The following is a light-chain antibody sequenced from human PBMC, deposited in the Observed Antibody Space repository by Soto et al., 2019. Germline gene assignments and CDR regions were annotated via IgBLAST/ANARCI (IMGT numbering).Light chain of an antibody. V-gene: IGLV2-14*03. CDR2: DVN. Sequence: QSVLTQPASVSGSPGQSITISCTGTSSDVGAYNFVSWYQQHPGKAPKLMIYDVNNRPSGVSDRFSGSKSGNTASLTISWFRAEDETDYYCSSYTNNANYVFGTGTKVTVL. CDR3: SSYTNNANYV. J-gene: IGLJ1*01. CDR1: SSDVGAYNF.